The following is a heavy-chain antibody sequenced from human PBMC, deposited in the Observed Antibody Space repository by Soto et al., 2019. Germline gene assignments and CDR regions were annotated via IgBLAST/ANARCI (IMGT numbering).Heavy chain of an antibody. CDR1: GVSISIPNW. D-gene: IGHD3-3*01. J-gene: IGHJ3*02. V-gene: IGHV4-4*02. CDR3: ARESQGFLEWGGSI. CDR2: IDHSGTT. Sequence: SETLSLTCAVSGVSISIPNWWAWVRQAPGKGLEWIGEIDHSGTTNYNPSLNSRVTISLDRSKNQFSLRLTSVAAADTAVYFCARESQGFLEWGGSIWGQGTMVTVSS.